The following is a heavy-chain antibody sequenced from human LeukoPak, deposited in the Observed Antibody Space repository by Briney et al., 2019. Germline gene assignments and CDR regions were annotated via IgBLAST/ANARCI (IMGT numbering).Heavy chain of an antibody. J-gene: IGHJ5*02. CDR1: GGSISSSNW. CDR2: IYHSGST. D-gene: IGHD6-13*01. CDR3: ARQGGSSWYDWFDP. Sequence: SGTLSLTCAVSGGSISSSNWWSWVRQPPGKGLEWIGEIYHSGSTNYNPSLKSRVTISVDKSKNQFSLKLSSVTAADTAVYYCARQGGSSWYDWFDPWGQGTLVTVSS. V-gene: IGHV4-4*02.